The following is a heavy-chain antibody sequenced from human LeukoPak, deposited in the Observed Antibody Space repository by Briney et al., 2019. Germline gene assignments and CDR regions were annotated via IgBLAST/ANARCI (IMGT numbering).Heavy chain of an antibody. CDR3: ARDSTYATRFDY. CDR2: ISSSSSYI. J-gene: IGHJ4*02. CDR1: GFTFSSYS. Sequence: GGSLRLSCAASGFTFSSYSMNWVRQAPGKGLEWVSSISSSSSYIYYADSMKGRFTISRDNAKNSLYLQMNSLRAEDTAVYYCARDSTYATRFDYWGQGTLVTVSS. D-gene: IGHD2-15*01. V-gene: IGHV3-21*04.